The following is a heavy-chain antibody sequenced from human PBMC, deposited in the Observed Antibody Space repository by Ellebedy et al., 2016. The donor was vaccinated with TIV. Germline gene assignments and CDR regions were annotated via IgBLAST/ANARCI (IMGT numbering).Heavy chain of an antibody. Sequence: GGSLRLSXAASGFTFSSYAMHWVRQAPGKGLEWVAVISYDGSNKYYADSVKGRFTISRDNSKNTLYLQMNSLRAEDTAVYYCARSEWQQLVATCLDYWGQGTLVTVSS. CDR2: ISYDGSNK. D-gene: IGHD6-13*01. J-gene: IGHJ4*02. V-gene: IGHV3-30*04. CDR1: GFTFSSYA. CDR3: ARSEWQQLVATCLDY.